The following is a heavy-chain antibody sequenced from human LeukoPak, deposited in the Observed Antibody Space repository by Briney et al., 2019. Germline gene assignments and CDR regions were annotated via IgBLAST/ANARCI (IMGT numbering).Heavy chain of an antibody. CDR1: GGSISSSSYY. J-gene: IGHJ4*02. V-gene: IGHV4-39*07. CDR2: IYYSGST. Sequence: PSETLSLTCTVSGGSISSSSYYWGWIRQPPGKGLEWIGSIYYSGSTYYNPSLKSRVTISVDTSKNQFSLKLSSVTAADTAVYYCARARRYCSGGSCYPRAPDYWGQGTLVTVSS. D-gene: IGHD2-15*01. CDR3: ARARRYCSGGSCYPRAPDY.